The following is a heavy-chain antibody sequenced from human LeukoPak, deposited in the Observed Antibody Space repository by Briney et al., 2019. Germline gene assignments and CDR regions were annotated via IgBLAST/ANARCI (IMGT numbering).Heavy chain of an antibody. J-gene: IGHJ6*02. D-gene: IGHD3-9*01. CDR2: IYTTGST. Sequence: SETLSLTCTVSGGSISTYYWSWIRQPAGKGLEWIGRIYTTGSTNYSPSLNSRVTMSVDPSKNHSSLRLPSVTAADPAVDYCARAGREMYYDSLTSSYRDYYNYGLDVWGQGTRVTVSS. V-gene: IGHV4-4*07. CDR1: GGSISTYY. CDR3: ARAGREMYYDSLTSSYRDYYNYGLDV.